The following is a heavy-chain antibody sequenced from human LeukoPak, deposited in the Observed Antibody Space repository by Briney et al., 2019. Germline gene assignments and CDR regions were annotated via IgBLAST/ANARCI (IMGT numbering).Heavy chain of an antibody. CDR3: ARGTTPYYYYGMDV. D-gene: IGHD2-15*01. V-gene: IGHV1-18*01. J-gene: IGHJ6*02. CDR1: GYTGTSYG. CDR2: ISAYNGNT. Sequence: ASVKVSCKASGYTGTSYGISWVRQAPGQGLEWMGWISAYNGNTNYAQKLQGRVTMTTDTSTSTAYMELRSLRSDDTAVYYCARGTTPYYYYGMDVWGQGTTVTVSS.